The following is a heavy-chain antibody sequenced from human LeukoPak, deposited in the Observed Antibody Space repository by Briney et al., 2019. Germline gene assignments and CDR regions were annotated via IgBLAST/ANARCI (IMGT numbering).Heavy chain of an antibody. D-gene: IGHD3-22*01. CDR3: AEVLTMIVVVSDY. CDR2: ISGSGGST. V-gene: IGHV3-23*01. J-gene: IGHJ4*02. Sequence: PGGSLRLSCAASGFTFSSYAMSWVRQAPGKGLEWVSAISGSGGSTYYADSVKGRFTISRDNSKNTLYLQMNSLRAEGTAVYYCAEVLTMIVVVSDYWGQGTLVTVSS. CDR1: GFTFSSYA.